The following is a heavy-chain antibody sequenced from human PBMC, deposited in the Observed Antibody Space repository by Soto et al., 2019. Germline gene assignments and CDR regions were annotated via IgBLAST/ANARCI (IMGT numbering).Heavy chain of an antibody. CDR3: ARDGSAPRPPDIVVVPDAIGPYGMDV. CDR1: GGTFSSYA. J-gene: IGHJ6*02. D-gene: IGHD2-2*02. V-gene: IGHV1-69*01. CDR2: IIPIFGTA. Sequence: QVQLVQSGAEVKKPGSSVKVSCKASGGTFSSYAISWVRQAPGQGLEWMGGIIPIFGTANYAQKFQGRVTITADDSTSTAYMELSSLRAEDTAVYYCARDGSAPRPPDIVVVPDAIGPYGMDVWGQGTTVTVSS.